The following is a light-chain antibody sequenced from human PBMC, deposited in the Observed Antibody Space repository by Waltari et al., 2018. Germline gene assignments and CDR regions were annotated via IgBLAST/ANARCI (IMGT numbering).Light chain of an antibody. CDR1: RSNIGAGHD. V-gene: IGLV1-40*01. J-gene: IGLJ1*01. CDR2: NNA. CDR3: QSYDSSLRGYV. Sequence: QSVLTQPPSVSGAPGQRVTIPCTGSRSNIGAGHDVHWYQQPAGAAPKLLIYNNAYRPPGVPDRFSGSKSGTSASLAITGLQAEDETDYYCQSYDSSLRGYVFGTGTTVTVL.